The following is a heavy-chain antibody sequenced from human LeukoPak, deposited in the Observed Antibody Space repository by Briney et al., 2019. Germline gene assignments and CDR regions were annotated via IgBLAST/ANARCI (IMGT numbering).Heavy chain of an antibody. CDR1: GFTLIRNG. J-gene: IGHJ4*02. V-gene: IGHV3-21*01. D-gene: IGHD2-21*01. Sequence: PGGSLRLSCAVSGFTLIRNGMHWVRQAPGKGLEWVSSVSSRSTYINYADSVKGRFTISRDDAKNSLYLQMNSLRAEDTAVYYCARGGGYCGGDCYGIDYWGQGTLVTVSS. CDR2: VSSRSTYI. CDR3: ARGGGYCGGDCYGIDY.